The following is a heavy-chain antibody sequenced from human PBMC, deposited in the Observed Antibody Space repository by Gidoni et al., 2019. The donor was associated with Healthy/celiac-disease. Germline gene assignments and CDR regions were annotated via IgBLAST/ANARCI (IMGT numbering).Heavy chain of an antibody. V-gene: IGHV3-9*01. CDR2: ISWNSGSI. CDR1: GFTFDDYA. Sequence: EVQLVESGGGLVQPGRSLRLSCAASGFTFDDYAMHWVRQAPGKGLEWVSGISWNSGSIGYADSVKGRFTISRDNAKNSLYLQMNSLRAEDTALYYCAKAAWQWLVQGAFDIWGQGTMVTVSS. D-gene: IGHD6-19*01. J-gene: IGHJ3*02. CDR3: AKAAWQWLVQGAFDI.